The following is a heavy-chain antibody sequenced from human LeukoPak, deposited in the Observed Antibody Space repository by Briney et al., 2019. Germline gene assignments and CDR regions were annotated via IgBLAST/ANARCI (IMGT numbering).Heavy chain of an antibody. D-gene: IGHD4-11*01. CDR1: GYTFTSYG. V-gene: IGHV1-18*01. CDR3: ARGGDSNYVLSRGGGDWFDP. CDR2: ISAYNGNT. J-gene: IGHJ5*02. Sequence: GASVKVSCKASGYTFTSYGISWVRQAPGQGLEWMGWISAYNGNTNYAQKLQGRVTMTTDTSTSTAYMELSSLRSEDTAAYYCARGGDSNYVLSRGGGDWFDPWGQGTLVTVSS.